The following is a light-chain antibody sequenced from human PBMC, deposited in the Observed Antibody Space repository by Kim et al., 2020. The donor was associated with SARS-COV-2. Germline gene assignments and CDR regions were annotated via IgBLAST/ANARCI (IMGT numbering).Light chain of an antibody. CDR3: QQSFGSPPT. Sequence: SASVGDRVTITCRASQSINSYLNWYQQKPGKAPTLLIYSTSNLQTGVPSRFSGRASGTDFTLTISSLQPEDFATYHCQQSFGSPPTFGQGTKLEI. V-gene: IGKV1-39*01. CDR2: STS. J-gene: IGKJ2*01. CDR1: QSINSY.